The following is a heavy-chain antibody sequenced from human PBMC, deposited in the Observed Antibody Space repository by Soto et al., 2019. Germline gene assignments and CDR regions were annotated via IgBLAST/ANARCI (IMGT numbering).Heavy chain of an antibody. V-gene: IGHV1-58*02. CDR3: ASNYAYAEGYYWYGIDV. CDR2: IVVGSGNT. CDR1: GFTFTSSA. Sequence: SVKVSCKASGFTFTSSAMQWVLQARGQRLEWIGWIVVGSGNTDYAQKFQERVTITRDMSTSTAYMELSSLRSEDTAVYYCASNYAYAEGYYWYGIDVWGQGTTVTVSS. D-gene: IGHD3-16*01. J-gene: IGHJ6*02.